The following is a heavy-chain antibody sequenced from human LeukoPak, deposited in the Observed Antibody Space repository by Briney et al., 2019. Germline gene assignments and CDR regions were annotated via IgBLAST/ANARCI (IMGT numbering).Heavy chain of an antibody. CDR3: VRGSYDSSGYYYVDY. D-gene: IGHD3-22*01. CDR2: INPSDGST. Sequence: ASVKVSCKASGNTFSSYYIHWVRQAPGQGLEWMGVINPSDGSTSYPQNLQGRVTVTRDTSTSTVFMELSSLRSEDTAVYYCVRGSYDSSGYYYVDYWGQGTLVTVSS. CDR1: GNTFSSYY. V-gene: IGHV1-46*01. J-gene: IGHJ4*02.